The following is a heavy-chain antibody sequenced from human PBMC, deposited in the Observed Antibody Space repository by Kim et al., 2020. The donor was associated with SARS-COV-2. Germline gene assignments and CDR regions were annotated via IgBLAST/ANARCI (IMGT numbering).Heavy chain of an antibody. J-gene: IGHJ6*02. D-gene: IGHD3-10*01. CDR2: ET. Sequence: ETIYAQQFQGRVTMTEETSTDTAYMELSSLRSEDTAVYYGASYGSYGMDVWGQGTTVTVSS. CDR3: ASYGSYGMDV. V-gene: IGHV1-24*01.